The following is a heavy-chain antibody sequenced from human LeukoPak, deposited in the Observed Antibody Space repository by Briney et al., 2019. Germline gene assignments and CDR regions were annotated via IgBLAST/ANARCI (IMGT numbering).Heavy chain of an antibody. CDR3: AGGVGGGPGGLFDY. CDR2: ISNTGSYT. CDR1: GLTYSATY. D-gene: IGHD3-16*01. V-gene: IGHV3-11*03. J-gene: IGHJ4*02. Sequence: GGSLTLSCAVSGLTYSATYMSWIRQAPGQGREWISYISNTGSYTNYADPVRGRFTITRDDAENSLFLQMDSLGAEDTAVCECAGGVGGGPGGLFDYWGQGTLVTVSS.